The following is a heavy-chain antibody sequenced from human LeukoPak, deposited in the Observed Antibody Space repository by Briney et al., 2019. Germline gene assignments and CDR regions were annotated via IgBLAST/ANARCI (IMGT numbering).Heavy chain of an antibody. D-gene: IGHD4-17*01. CDR1: GFTFSSYS. CDR2: ISSSSSYI. V-gene: IGHV3-21*01. Sequence: GGSLRLSCAASGFTFSSYSMNWVRQAPGKGLEWVSSISSSSSYIYYADSVKGRFTISGDNAKNSLYLQMNSLRAEDTAVYYCARDHYPYGDSSFDYWGQGTLVTVSS. CDR3: ARDHYPYGDSSFDY. J-gene: IGHJ4*02.